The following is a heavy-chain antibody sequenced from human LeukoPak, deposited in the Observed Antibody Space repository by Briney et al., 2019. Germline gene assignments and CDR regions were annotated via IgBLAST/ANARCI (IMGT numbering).Heavy chain of an antibody. CDR2: IKSKTDGGTT. Sequence: GGSLRLSCAASGFTFSNAWMSWVRQAPGKGLEWVGRIKSKTDGGTTDYAAPVKGRFTISRDDSKNTLYLQMNSLKTEDTAVYYCTTDYYDSSGYYYRGNYWGQGTLVTVSS. CDR1: GFTFSNAW. D-gene: IGHD3-22*01. J-gene: IGHJ4*02. V-gene: IGHV3-15*01. CDR3: TTDYYDSSGYYYRGNY.